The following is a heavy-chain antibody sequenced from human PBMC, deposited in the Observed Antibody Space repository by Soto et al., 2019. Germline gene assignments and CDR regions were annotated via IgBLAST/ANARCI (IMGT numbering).Heavy chain of an antibody. V-gene: IGHV3-23*01. CDR2: ISGSGGSI. CDR3: AKGGGDSLRYGMDV. Sequence: EVQLLDSGGGLVQPGGALRLSCSASGFIFSSCAMNWVRQAPGKGLEWVSAISGSGGSIYYADSVKGRFTISRDNSKTTQYLEMDSLRDEDTAVYYCAKGGGDSLRYGMDVWGQGTTVTVSS. CDR1: GFIFSSCA. D-gene: IGHD2-21*02. J-gene: IGHJ6*02.